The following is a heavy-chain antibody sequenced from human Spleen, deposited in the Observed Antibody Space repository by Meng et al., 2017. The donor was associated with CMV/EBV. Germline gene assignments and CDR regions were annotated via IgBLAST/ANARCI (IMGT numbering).Heavy chain of an antibody. V-gene: IGHV1-2*02. J-gene: IGHJ4*02. CDR3: ARVDALGYCTGGGCYSVF. CDR1: FTGYF. CDR2: ITHNSGNT. Sequence: FTGYFIHGGRQAPGQGLEWMGWITHNSGNTNYAQNFQGRVAMTTDTSISTAYMELSSLTYDDTAVYFCARVDALGYCTGGGCYSVFWGQGTLVTVSS. D-gene: IGHD2-15*01.